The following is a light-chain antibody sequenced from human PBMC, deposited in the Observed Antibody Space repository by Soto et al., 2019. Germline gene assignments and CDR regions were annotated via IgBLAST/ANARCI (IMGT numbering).Light chain of an antibody. CDR3: AAWDDSLNGVV. Sequence: QSVLTQPPSASGTPGQRVIISCSGSSSNIGSNSVHWYQQFPGTTPKLLIYTNNQRPSWVPDRFSGSKSGTSASLAISGLQSEHEAAYCCAAWDDSLNGVVFGGGTKVTVL. CDR1: SSNIGSNS. CDR2: TNN. V-gene: IGLV1-44*01. J-gene: IGLJ2*01.